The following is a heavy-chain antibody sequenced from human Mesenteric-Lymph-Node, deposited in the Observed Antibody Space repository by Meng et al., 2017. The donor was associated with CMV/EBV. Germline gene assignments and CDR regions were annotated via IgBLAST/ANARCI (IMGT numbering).Heavy chain of an antibody. Sequence: QLQLQDPGPGLVNPSETLSLSFIVSGDSISNSTYYWTWIRQPPGKGLEWIGSVHHSGTTYYNPSLKGRLTISVDTSANLFSLRLTTVTAADTATYYCARRGNYDSDYSEYWGQGTLVTVSS. J-gene: IGHJ4*02. V-gene: IGHV4-39*01. D-gene: IGHD3-22*01. CDR3: ARRGNYDSDYSEY. CDR1: GDSISNSTYY. CDR2: VHHSGTT.